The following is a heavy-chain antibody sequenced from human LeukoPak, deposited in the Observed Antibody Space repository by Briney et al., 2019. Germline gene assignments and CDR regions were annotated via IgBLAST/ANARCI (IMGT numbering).Heavy chain of an antibody. CDR1: VGSISRYY. CDR3: ARRRKVPAQRAGDAFDI. D-gene: IGHD2-21*02. J-gene: IGHJ3*02. V-gene: IGHV4-59*08. CDR2: IYYNGST. Sequence: SETLSLTCTVSVGSISRYYWSWIRQPPGTELQWIGDIYYNGSTNYNPSLKSRVTISLDTSKNQFSLKLSSVTAADTGIYYCARRRKVPAQRAGDAFDIWGQGTMVTVSS.